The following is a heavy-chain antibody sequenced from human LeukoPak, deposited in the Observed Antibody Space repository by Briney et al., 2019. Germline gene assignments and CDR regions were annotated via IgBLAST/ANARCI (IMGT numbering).Heavy chain of an antibody. CDR1: GGSISSYY. CDR2: IYYSGST. CDR3: ARDLGDTGLKTGENWFDP. D-gene: IGHD3-16*01. Sequence: SETLSLTCTVSGGSISSYYWSWIRQPPGKGLEWIGYIYYSGSTNYNPSLKSRVTISVDTSKNQFSLKLSSVTAADTAVYYCARDLGDTGLKTGENWFDPWGQGTLVTVSS. J-gene: IGHJ5*02. V-gene: IGHV4-59*01.